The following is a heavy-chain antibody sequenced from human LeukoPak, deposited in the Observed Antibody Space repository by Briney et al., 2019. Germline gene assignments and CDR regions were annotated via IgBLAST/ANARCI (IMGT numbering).Heavy chain of an antibody. Sequence: SETLSLTCAVYGGSFSGYYWSWIRQPPGKGLEWIGEINHSGSTNYNPSLKSRVTISVDTSKNQFSLKLSSVTAADTAVYYCARGEYYDFWSGDQNWFDPWGQGTLVTVSS. CDR2: INHSGST. V-gene: IGHV4-34*01. J-gene: IGHJ5*02. CDR3: ARGEYYDFWSGDQNWFDP. D-gene: IGHD3-3*01. CDR1: GGSFSGYY.